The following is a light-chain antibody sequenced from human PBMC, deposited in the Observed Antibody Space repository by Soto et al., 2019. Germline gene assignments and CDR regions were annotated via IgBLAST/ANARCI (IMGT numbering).Light chain of an antibody. V-gene: IGLV2-23*02. J-gene: IGLJ3*02. CDR3: CSYAGTRTWV. Sequence: QSVLTQPASVSGSPGQSITISCTGDRTDVGKYNLVSWYQQHPGTATKLILFEVNKRPSVVSHRFSGSKSGNTASLTISGLQAEDESDYYCCSYAGTRTWVFGGGTKVTVL. CDR1: RTDVGKYNL. CDR2: EVN.